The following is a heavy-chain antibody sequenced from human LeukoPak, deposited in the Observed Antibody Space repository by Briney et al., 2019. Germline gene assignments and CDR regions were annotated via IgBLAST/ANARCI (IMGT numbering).Heavy chain of an antibody. CDR1: GVSISSFY. CDR2: IHYSGST. CDR3: ARGYYDSSGYSNAFDI. D-gene: IGHD3-22*01. J-gene: IGHJ3*02. V-gene: IGHV4-59*01. Sequence: PSETLSLTCSVSGVSISSFYWSWIRQPPGKGLEWIGFIHYSGSTNYNPSLTSRVTMSVDTSKNQFSLQLSSVTAADTAVYYCARGYYDSSGYSNAFDIWGQGTMVAV.